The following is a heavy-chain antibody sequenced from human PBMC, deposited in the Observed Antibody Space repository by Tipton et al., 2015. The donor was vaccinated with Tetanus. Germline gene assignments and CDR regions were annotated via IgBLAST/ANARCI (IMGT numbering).Heavy chain of an antibody. CDR2: INPNSGGT. CDR3: AGDGGYYYDSRGYCPDY. Sequence: QSGPEVKKPGASVKVSCKASGYTFTGYYMHWVRQAPGQGLEWMGWINPNSGGTNYAQKFQGWVTMTRDTSISTAYMELSRLRSDDTAVYYCAGDGGYYYDSRGYCPDYWRQGTLVTVP. J-gene: IGHJ4*02. CDR1: GYTFTGYY. V-gene: IGHV1-2*04. D-gene: IGHD3-22*01.